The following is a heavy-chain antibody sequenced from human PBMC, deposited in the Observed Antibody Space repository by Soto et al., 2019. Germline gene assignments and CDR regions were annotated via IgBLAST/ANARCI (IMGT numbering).Heavy chain of an antibody. J-gene: IGHJ6*02. CDR2: IYPGDSDT. D-gene: IGHD4-4*01. CDR3: ARHYTMDV. Sequence: GESLKISCHGSGYIFTNYWIGWVRQMPGKGLEWMGIIYPGDSDTRYSPSFQGQVTISADKSIDTAYLQWSSLKASDTAMYYCARHYTMDVWGQGTTVTVSS. V-gene: IGHV5-51*01. CDR1: GYIFTNYW.